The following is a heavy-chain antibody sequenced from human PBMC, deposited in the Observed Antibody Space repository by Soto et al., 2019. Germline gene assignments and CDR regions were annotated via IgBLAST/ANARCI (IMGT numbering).Heavy chain of an antibody. CDR2: IIPLHNTS. D-gene: IGHD1-20*01. V-gene: IGHV1-69*06. J-gene: IGHJ6*02. Sequence: QVQLLQSGAEVKKPGSSVKVSCKVSGGAFNNYALNWVRHGPGQGLEWLGGIIPLHNTSNYSLKFLGRVTVTADISSTTVYMELNMLTSDDTATYYCASWSNWNPLYYAGLDVWGQGTTVTVSS. CDR1: GGAFNNYA. CDR3: ASWSNWNPLYYAGLDV.